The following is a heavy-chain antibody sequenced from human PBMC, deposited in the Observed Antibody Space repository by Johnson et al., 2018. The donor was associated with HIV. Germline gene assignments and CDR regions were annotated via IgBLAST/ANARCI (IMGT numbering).Heavy chain of an antibody. CDR2: INWNGAIT. V-gene: IGHV3-20*04. CDR3: ARDKSGSYRGAFDV. D-gene: IGHD1-26*01. J-gene: IGHJ3*01. CDR1: GFTFHDYA. Sequence: VQLVESGGGVVQPGGSLRLSCAASGFTFHDYAMSWVRQAPGKGLEWVSGINWNGAITGYAGSVKGRFIISRDNAKNSLYLQMNTLRAEDTALYYCARDKSGSYRGAFDVWGQGTMVTVSS.